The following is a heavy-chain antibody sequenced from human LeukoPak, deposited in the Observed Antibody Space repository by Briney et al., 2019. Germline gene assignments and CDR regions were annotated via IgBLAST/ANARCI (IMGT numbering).Heavy chain of an antibody. J-gene: IGHJ4*02. CDR3: ARRGGYGGAAY. CDR1: GGSFSGYY. D-gene: IGHD5-12*01. V-gene: IGHV4-34*01. Sequence: SETLSLTCAVYGGSFSGYYWSWIRQPPGKGLEWIGEINHSGSTNYNPSLRSRVTISVDTSKNQFSLKLSSVTAADTAVYYCARRGGYGGAAYLGQGTLVTVSS. CDR2: INHSGST.